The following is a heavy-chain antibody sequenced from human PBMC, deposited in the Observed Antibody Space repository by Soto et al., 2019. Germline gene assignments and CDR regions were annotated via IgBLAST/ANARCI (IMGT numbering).Heavy chain of an antibody. Sequence: PSETLSLTCTVSGGSISSGGYYWSWIRQHPGKGLEWIGYIYYSGSTYYNPSLKSRVTISVDTSKNQFSLKLSSVTAADTAVYYCARGRAPKDYDSRRNNWFDPWGQGTLVTVSS. CDR3: ARGRAPKDYDSRRNNWFDP. CDR1: GGSISSGGYY. D-gene: IGHD3-10*01. V-gene: IGHV4-31*03. CDR2: IYYSGST. J-gene: IGHJ5*02.